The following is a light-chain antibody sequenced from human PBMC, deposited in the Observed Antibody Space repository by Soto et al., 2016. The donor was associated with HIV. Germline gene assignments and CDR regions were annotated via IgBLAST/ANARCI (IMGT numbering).Light chain of an antibody. J-gene: IGLJ2*01. CDR1: KLGDRY. Sequence: SYELTQPPSVSVSPGQTATLTCSGDKLGDRYVCWYQQKPDQSPMMVIYEDTKRPSGIPERFSGSNSGNTATLTINGTQAMDEADYYCQTWTVTLRGVFGGGTKLTVL. CDR2: EDT. CDR3: QTWTVTLRGV. V-gene: IGLV3-1*01.